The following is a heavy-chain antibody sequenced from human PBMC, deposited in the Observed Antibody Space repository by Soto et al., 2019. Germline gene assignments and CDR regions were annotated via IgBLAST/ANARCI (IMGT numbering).Heavy chain of an antibody. CDR2: IIPIFGTA. J-gene: IGHJ3*02. D-gene: IGHD1-26*01. CDR3: ARDRGGSYRDAFDI. V-gene: IGHV1-69*13. CDR1: GGTFSSYA. Sequence: SVKVSCKASGGTFSSYAISWVRQAPGQGLEWMGGIIPIFGTANYAQKFQGRVTITADESTSTAYMELSSLRSEDTAVYYCARDRGGSYRDAFDIWGQGTMVTVSS.